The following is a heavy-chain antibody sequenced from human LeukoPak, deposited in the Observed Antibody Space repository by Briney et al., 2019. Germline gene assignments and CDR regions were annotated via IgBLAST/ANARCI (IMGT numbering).Heavy chain of an antibody. Sequence: SVKVSCKASGGTFTSYAISWVRQAPGQGLEWMGRIIPIFGTANYAQKFQSRVTITTDESTSTAYMELSSLRSEDTAVYYCARAFYGDYVAGDYWGQGTLVTVSS. V-gene: IGHV1-69*05. CDR1: GGTFTSYA. J-gene: IGHJ4*02. CDR3: ARAFYGDYVAGDY. CDR2: IIPIFGTA. D-gene: IGHD4-17*01.